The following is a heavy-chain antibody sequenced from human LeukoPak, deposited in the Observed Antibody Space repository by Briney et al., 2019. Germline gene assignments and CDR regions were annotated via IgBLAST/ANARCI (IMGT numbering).Heavy chain of an antibody. J-gene: IGHJ4*02. V-gene: IGHV4-34*01. CDR3: ARSPQYYGSESYYTH. CDR1: GGSFSGYY. Sequence: PSETLSLTCAVYGGSFSGYYWSWIRQPPGKGLEWIGEINHSGSTNYNPSLKSRVTISVDTSKNQFSLKLSSVTAADTSVYYCARSPQYYGSESYYTHWGQGTLVTVSS. D-gene: IGHD3-10*01. CDR2: INHSGST.